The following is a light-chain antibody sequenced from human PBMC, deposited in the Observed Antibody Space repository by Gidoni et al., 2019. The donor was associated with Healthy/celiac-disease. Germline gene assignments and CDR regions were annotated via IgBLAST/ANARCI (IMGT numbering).Light chain of an antibody. J-gene: IGKJ2*01. CDR3: QQYNNWPPYT. V-gene: IGKV3-15*01. Sequence: EIVMTQSPATLSVSPGERATLSCRASQSVSSNFAWSQQKPGQAPRLLIYGASTRATGIPARFSGSGSGTEFTLTISSLQSEDFAVYYCQQYNNWPPYTFGQGTKLEIK. CDR1: QSVSSN. CDR2: GAS.